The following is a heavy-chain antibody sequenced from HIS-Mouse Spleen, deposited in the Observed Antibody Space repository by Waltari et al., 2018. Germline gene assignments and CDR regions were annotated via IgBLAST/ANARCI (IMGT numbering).Heavy chain of an antibody. CDR3: AKDKHHAFDY. CDR1: GLTVSSSG. V-gene: IGHV3-30*18. J-gene: IGHJ4*02. CDR2: ISYDGSNK. Sequence: VQLVESGGGVVEPGRSLRLSCAPYGLTVSSSGMPWVRQAPGKGLEWVAVISYDGSNKYYADSVKGRFTISRDNSKNTLYLQMNSLRAEDTAVYYCAKDKHHAFDYWGQGTLVTVSS.